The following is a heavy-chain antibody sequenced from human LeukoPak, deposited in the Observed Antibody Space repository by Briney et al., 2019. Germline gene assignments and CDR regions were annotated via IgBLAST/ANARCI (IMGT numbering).Heavy chain of an antibody. D-gene: IGHD3-22*01. J-gene: IGHJ6*02. CDR1: GGSFSGYY. CDR3: ARGRITMIVVVPYYYGMDV. V-gene: IGHV4-34*01. Sequence: SETLSLTCAVYGGSFSGYYWSWIRQPPGEGLEWIGEINHSGSTNYNPSLKSRVTISVDTSKNQFSLKLSSVTAADTAVYYCARGRITMIVVVPYYYGMDVWGQGTTVTVSS. CDR2: INHSGST.